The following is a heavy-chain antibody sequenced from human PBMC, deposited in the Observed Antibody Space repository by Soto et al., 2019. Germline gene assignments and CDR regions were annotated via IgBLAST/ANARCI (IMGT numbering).Heavy chain of an antibody. Sequence: QVQLQESGPGLVKPSETLSLTCTVSGDSISNYYWSWIRQAPGKGLEWIGFIYDSGNTNYNPSLKSRVTMSIDTSKSQFSLKLNSVTAADTAVYYCARDQGIASSGPFDYWGPGTLVTVSS. V-gene: IGHV4-59*01. CDR2: IYDSGNT. CDR1: GDSISNYY. J-gene: IGHJ4*02. D-gene: IGHD6-13*01. CDR3: ARDQGIASSGPFDY.